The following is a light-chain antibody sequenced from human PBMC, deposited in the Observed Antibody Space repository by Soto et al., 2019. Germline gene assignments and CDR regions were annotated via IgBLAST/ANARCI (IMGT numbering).Light chain of an antibody. CDR2: DAD. CDR3: GARNSSPTTDA. J-gene: IGLJ1*01. Sequence: QSVLTQPPSVSAAPGQKVTISCSGSSSNIGRNYVSWYQHLPRTAPKLLIYDADKRPSGIPDRFSRYKSGASATLGITGLQTGDEADYYCGARNSSPTTDAFGPGTKVTV. V-gene: IGLV1-51*01. CDR1: SSNIGRNY.